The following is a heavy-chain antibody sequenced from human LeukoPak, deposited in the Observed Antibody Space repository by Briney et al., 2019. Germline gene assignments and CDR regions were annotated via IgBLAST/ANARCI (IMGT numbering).Heavy chain of an antibody. CDR2: ISYDGSNK. Sequence: GGSLRLSCAASGFTFSSYAMHWVRQAPGKGLEWVAVISYDGSNKYYADSVKGRFTISRDNSKNTLYLQMNSLRAEDTAVYYCAKGIRITIFGVVIGTNWFDPWGQGTLVTVSS. D-gene: IGHD3-3*01. J-gene: IGHJ5*02. CDR1: GFTFSSYA. CDR3: AKGIRITIFGVVIGTNWFDP. V-gene: IGHV3-30*04.